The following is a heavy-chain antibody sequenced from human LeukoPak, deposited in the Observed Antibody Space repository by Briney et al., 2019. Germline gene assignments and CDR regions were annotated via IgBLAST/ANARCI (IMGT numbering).Heavy chain of an antibody. CDR1: GFTFSSYG. Sequence: QSGGSLRLSCAASGFTFSSYGMHWVRQAPGKGLEWVAVISYDGSNKYYADSVKGRFTISRDNSKNTLYLQMNSLRAEDTAVYYCARSGSKPGWSGYPPHYYYYYMDVWGKGTTVTVSS. CDR3: ARSGSKPGWSGYPPHYYYYYMDV. D-gene: IGHD3-3*01. J-gene: IGHJ6*03. CDR2: ISYDGSNK. V-gene: IGHV3-30*03.